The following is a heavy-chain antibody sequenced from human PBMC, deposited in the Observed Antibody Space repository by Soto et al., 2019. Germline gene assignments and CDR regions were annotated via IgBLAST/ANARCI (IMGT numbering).Heavy chain of an antibody. CDR2: IIPILGIA. Sequence: SVKVSCKASGGTFSSYTISWVRQAPGQGLEWMGRIIPILGIANYAQKFQGRVTITADKSTSTAYMELSSLRSEDTAVYYCARDSSSSAPPGDPWGQGTLVTVSS. CDR1: GGTFSSYT. CDR3: ARDSSSSAPPGDP. V-gene: IGHV1-69*04. J-gene: IGHJ5*02. D-gene: IGHD6-6*01.